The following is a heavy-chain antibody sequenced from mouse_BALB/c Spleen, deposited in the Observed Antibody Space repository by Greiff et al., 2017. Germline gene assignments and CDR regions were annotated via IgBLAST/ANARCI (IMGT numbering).Heavy chain of an antibody. CDR2: IDPANGNT. J-gene: IGHJ3*01. CDR3: ARGDYYGSSPWFAY. D-gene: IGHD1-1*01. V-gene: IGHV14-3*02. CDR1: GFNIKDTY. Sequence: EVQLQQSGAELVKPGASVKLSCTASGFNIKDTYMHWVKQRPEQGLEWIGRIDPANGNTKYDPKFQGKATITADTSSNTAYLQLSSLTSEDTAVYYGARGDYYGSSPWFAYWGQGTLVTVSA.